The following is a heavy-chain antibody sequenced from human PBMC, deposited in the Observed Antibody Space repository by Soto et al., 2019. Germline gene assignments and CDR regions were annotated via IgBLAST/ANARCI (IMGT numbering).Heavy chain of an antibody. D-gene: IGHD4-17*01. Sequence: QVQLQESGPGLVKPSQTLSLTCTVSGGSISSGGYYWSWIRQHPGKGLEWIGYISYSGSTNYNPSLKSRVTISLDTSKNRFSLTLSSLTAEDTAVYYCARDRGRTVTTSYYQYYGMDVWGQGTTVTVSS. CDR1: GGSISSGGYY. J-gene: IGHJ6*02. CDR3: ARDRGRTVTTSYYQYYGMDV. CDR2: ISYSGST. V-gene: IGHV4-31*03.